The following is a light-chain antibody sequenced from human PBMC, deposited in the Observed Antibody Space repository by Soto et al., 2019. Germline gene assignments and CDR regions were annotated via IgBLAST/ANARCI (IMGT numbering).Light chain of an antibody. J-gene: IGKJ1*01. V-gene: IGKV1-12*01. CDR3: LQVYSFPRT. CDR2: AAS. CDR1: QDIGSR. Sequence: DIQMTQSPSSVSASIGDRVTITCRASQDIGSRLAWYQQKPGKAPKYLIQAASSLQGGVPSTFSGSGSGTDFTLTINTLHPEDFATYYCLQVYSFPRTFGQGTKVDIK.